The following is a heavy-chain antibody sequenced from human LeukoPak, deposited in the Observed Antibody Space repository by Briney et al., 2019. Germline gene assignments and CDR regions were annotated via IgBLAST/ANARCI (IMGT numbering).Heavy chain of an antibody. D-gene: IGHD3-10*01. J-gene: IGHJ5*02. CDR2: ISAYNGNT. CDR1: GYTFTSYG. Sequence: AASVKVSCKASGYTFTSYGISWVRQAPGQGLEWMGWISAYNGNTNYAQKLQGRVTMTTDTSTSTAYMELRSLRSDDTAVYYCARGPERSRYGSGSSWFDPWGQGTLVTVSS. CDR3: ARGPERSRYGSGSSWFDP. V-gene: IGHV1-18*01.